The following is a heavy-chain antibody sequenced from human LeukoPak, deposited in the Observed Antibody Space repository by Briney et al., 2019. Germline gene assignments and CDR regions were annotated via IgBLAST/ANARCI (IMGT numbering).Heavy chain of an antibody. CDR2: INPNSGGT. CDR3: ARGYYDSSGYYSRYYYYGMDV. D-gene: IGHD3-22*01. V-gene: IGHV1-2*04. Sequence: GASVKVSCKASGYTFTGYHMHWVRQAPGQGLEWMGWINPNSGGTNYAQKFQGWVTMTRDTSISTAYMELSRLRSDDTAVYYCARGYYDSSGYYSRYYYYGMDVWGQGTTVTVSS. J-gene: IGHJ6*02. CDR1: GYTFTGYH.